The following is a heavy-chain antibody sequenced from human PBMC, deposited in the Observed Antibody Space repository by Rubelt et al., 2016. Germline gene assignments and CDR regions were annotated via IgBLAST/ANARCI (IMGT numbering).Heavy chain of an antibody. CDR1: GFTFDDYA. V-gene: IGHV3-9*01. CDR3: ARDAGGNSDY. CDR2: ISWNSGSI. D-gene: IGHD4-23*01. Sequence: AASGFTFDDYAMHWVRQAPGKGLEWVSGISWNSGSIGYADSVKGRFTISGDNAKNSLYLQMNSLRAEDTAVYYCARDAGGNSDYWGQGTLVTVSS. J-gene: IGHJ4*02.